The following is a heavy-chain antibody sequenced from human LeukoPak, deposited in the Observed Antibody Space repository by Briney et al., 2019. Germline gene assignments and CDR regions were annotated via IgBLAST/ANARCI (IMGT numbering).Heavy chain of an antibody. CDR1: GGTFSTSA. V-gene: IGHV1-69*04. D-gene: IGHD6-19*01. J-gene: IGHJ4*02. CDR2: IVPIFGVA. Sequence: GASVKVSCKAPGGTFSTSAINWVRQAPGQGLEGMGRIVPIFGVAHYSQTFLGRITITADKSTNTAYMEMSSLRSEDSAVYYCAIPGGQWLEAPYDYWGQGTLVTVSS. CDR3: AIPGGQWLEAPYDY.